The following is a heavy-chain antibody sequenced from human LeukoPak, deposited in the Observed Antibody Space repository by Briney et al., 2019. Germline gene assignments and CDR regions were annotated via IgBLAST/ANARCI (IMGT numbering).Heavy chain of an antibody. V-gene: IGHV4-31*03. J-gene: IGHJ4*02. Sequence: TLSLTCTVSGGSISSGGYYWSWIRQHPGKGLEWIGYIYYSGSTYYNPSLKSRVTISVDTSKNQFSLKLSSVTAADTAVYYCASSRRGYSYGVNFDYWGQGTLVTVSS. CDR3: ASSRRGYSYGVNFDY. CDR2: IYYSGST. D-gene: IGHD5-18*01. CDR1: GGSISSGGYY.